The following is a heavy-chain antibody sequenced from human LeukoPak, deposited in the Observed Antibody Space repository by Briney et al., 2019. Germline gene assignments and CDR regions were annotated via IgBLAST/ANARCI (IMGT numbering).Heavy chain of an antibody. CDR3: AKDLSLVRFGEFEYYFDY. Sequence: PGRSLRLSCAASGFTFSSYAMHWVRQAPGKGLEWVAVISYDGSNKYYADSVKGRFTISRDNSKNTLYLQMNSLRAEDTAVYYCAKDLSLVRFGEFEYYFDYWGQGTLVTVSS. CDR2: ISYDGSNK. CDR1: GFTFSSYA. D-gene: IGHD3-10*01. V-gene: IGHV3-30-3*01. J-gene: IGHJ4*02.